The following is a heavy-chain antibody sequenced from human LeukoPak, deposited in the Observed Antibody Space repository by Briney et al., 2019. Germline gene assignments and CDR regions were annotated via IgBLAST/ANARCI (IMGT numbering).Heavy chain of an antibody. J-gene: IGHJ4*02. CDR1: GFTFSNAW. V-gene: IGHV3-15*01. Sequence: GSLRLSCAASGFTFSNAWMSWVRQAPGKGLEWVGRIKSKTDGGTTDYAAPVKGRFTISRDDSKNTLYLQMNSLKTEDTAVYYCTTRIVVVPAAMVDYWGQGTLVTVSS. CDR3: TTRIVVVPAAMVDY. CDR2: IKSKTDGGTT. D-gene: IGHD2-2*01.